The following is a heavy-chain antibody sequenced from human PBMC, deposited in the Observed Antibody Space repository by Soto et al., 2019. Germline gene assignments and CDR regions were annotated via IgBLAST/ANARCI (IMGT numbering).Heavy chain of an antibody. D-gene: IGHD3-22*01. J-gene: IGHJ6*02. CDR1: GYSFTSYW. CDR3: ARQYYYDSSGYYYYGMDV. V-gene: IGHV5-51*01. CDR2: IYPGDSDT. Sequence: GESLKISCKGSGYSFTSYWIGWVRQMPGKGLEWMGIIYPGDSDTRYSPSFQGQVTISADKTISTAYLQWSSLKASDTAIYYCARQYYYDSSGYYYYGMDVWGQGTTVTVSS.